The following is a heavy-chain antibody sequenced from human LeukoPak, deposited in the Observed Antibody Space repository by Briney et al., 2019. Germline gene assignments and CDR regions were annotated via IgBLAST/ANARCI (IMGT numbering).Heavy chain of an antibody. V-gene: IGHV3-7*01. CDR2: INQDGSEG. CDR3: ARGYSYGYRIDY. Sequence: GGSLRLSCAASGFTFSSYWMTWVRQAPGKGLEWVANINQDGSEGYFVDSVKGRFTISRDNAKNSLYLQMNSLRAEDTAVYYCARGYSYGYRIDYWGQGTLVTVSS. CDR1: GFTFSSYW. D-gene: IGHD5-18*01. J-gene: IGHJ4*02.